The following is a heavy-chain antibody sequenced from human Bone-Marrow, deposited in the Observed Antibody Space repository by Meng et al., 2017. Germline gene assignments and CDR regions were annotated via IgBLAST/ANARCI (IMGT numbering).Heavy chain of an antibody. CDR3: ASGARAGRNYFDY. CDR2: IYHSGST. V-gene: IGHV4-38-2*02. D-gene: IGHD6-19*01. CDR1: GYSISSGYY. Sequence: SETLSLTCTVSGYSISSGYYWGWIRQPPGKGLEWIGSIYHSGSTYYNPSLKSRVTISVDTSKNQFSLKLSAVTAADTAVYYCASGARAGRNYFDYWGQGTLVTVSS. J-gene: IGHJ4*02.